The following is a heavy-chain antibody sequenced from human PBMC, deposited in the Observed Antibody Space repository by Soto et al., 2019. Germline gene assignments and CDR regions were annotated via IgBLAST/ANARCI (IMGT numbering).Heavy chain of an antibody. V-gene: IGHV1-69*01. CDR2: IIPIFGTA. Sequence: QVQLVQSGAEVKKPGSSVKVSCKASGGTFSSYAISWVRQAPGQGLEWMGGIIPIFGTANYAQKFQGRVTITADESTSTAYMELSSLRSEDTAVYYCAREGGGDYESSGYILLGYYGMDVWGQGTTVTVSS. CDR3: AREGGGDYESSGYILLGYYGMDV. CDR1: GGTFSSYA. D-gene: IGHD3-22*01. J-gene: IGHJ6*02.